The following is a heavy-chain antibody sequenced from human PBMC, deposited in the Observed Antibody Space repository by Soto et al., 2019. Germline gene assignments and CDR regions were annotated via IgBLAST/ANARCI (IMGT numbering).Heavy chain of an antibody. CDR1: GFTFTNYW. J-gene: IGHJ4*02. Sequence: EVQLVESGGGLVRPGGSLRLSCAVSGFTFTNYWMHWVRQAPGKGLVWVSRINNDGSGTSYADSVKGRFTISRDNAKNTLHLQMDSLRAEDTGVYFCGSVFEYWGQGTPVTVSS. V-gene: IGHV3-74*01. CDR2: INNDGSGT. CDR3: GSVFEY.